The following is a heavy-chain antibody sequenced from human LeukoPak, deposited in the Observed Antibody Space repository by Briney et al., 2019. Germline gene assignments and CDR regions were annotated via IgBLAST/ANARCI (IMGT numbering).Heavy chain of an antibody. Sequence: PGGSLRLSCTASGFAFGDYAMSWVRQAPGKGLEWVGFIRSQTYGGTTEYAASVKGRFTISRDDSKSIAYLQMNSLKTEDTAVYYCTRARVPGVVIPVDYWGQGTLVTVSS. V-gene: IGHV3-49*04. D-gene: IGHD3-3*01. CDR3: TRARVPGVVIPVDY. CDR1: GFAFGDYA. CDR2: IRSQTYGGTT. J-gene: IGHJ4*02.